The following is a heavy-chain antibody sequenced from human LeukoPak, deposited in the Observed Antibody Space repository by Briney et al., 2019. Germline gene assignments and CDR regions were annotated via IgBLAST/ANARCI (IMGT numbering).Heavy chain of an antibody. Sequence: GRSLRLSCAASGFTFSSDGMHWVRQAPGKGLEWVAVIWYDGSNKYYADSVKGRFTISRDNSKNTLYLQMNSLRAEDTAVYYCARDQGGGRYYYGMDVWGQGTTVTVSS. CDR3: ARDQGGGRYYYGMDV. CDR2: IWYDGSNK. CDR1: GFTFSSDG. V-gene: IGHV3-33*01. D-gene: IGHD3-16*01. J-gene: IGHJ6*02.